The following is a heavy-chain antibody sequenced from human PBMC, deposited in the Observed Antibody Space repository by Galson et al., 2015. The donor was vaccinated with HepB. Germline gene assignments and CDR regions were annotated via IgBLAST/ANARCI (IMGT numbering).Heavy chain of an antibody. J-gene: IGHJ5*02. CDR2: ISHDGSKN. D-gene: IGHD3-22*01. V-gene: IGHV3-30*18. CDR3: VKASGYSSGWFDP. Sequence: SLRLSCAASGFTFNNFGMHWVRQAPGKGLEWVAGISHDGSKNYYADSVKGRFTISRDDSKDTVYLQMNSLRVEDTAAYYCVKASGYSSGWFDPWGQGILVTVSS. CDR1: GFTFNNFG.